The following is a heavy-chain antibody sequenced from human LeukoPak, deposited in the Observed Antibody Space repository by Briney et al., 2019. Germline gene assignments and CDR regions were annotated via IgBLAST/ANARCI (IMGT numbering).Heavy chain of an antibody. D-gene: IGHD6-19*01. CDR3: ARDLAGRFDL. Sequence: SETLSLTCTVSGGSISSYYWSWLRQPPGKGLEWLGYIYYSGSTNYNPSLKSRVTISVDTSKNQFSLKLSSVTAAATAVYYCARDLAGRFDLWGQGTLVTVSS. CDR2: IYYSGST. V-gene: IGHV4-59*01. J-gene: IGHJ5*02. CDR1: GGSISSYY.